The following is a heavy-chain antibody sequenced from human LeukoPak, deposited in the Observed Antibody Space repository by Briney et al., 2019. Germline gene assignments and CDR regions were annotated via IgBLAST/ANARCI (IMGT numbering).Heavy chain of an antibody. CDR3: ARSLAAAGPYYYYYYMDV. CDR1: GFAVSSNY. V-gene: IGHV3-53*01. CDR2: IYSGGST. Sequence: GGSLRLSCAASGFAVSSNYMSWVRQAPGKGLEWVSVIYSGGSTYYADSVKGRFTISRDNSKNTLYLQMNSLRAEDTAVYYCARSLAAAGPYYYYYYMDVWGKGTTVTVSS. J-gene: IGHJ6*03. D-gene: IGHD6-13*01.